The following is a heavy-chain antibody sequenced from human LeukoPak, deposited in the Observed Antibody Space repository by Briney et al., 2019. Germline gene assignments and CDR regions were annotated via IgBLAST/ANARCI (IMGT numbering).Heavy chain of an antibody. CDR2: IYYSGST. J-gene: IGHJ3*02. Sequence: SETLSLTCTVSGGSISSYYWSWIRQPPGKGLEWIGYIYYSGSTNYNPSLKSRVTISVDTSKNQFSLKLSSVTAADTAVYYCARGTEDYYDSSYDAFDIWGQGTMVTVSS. V-gene: IGHV4-59*08. CDR1: GGSISSYY. CDR3: ARGTEDYYDSSYDAFDI. D-gene: IGHD3-22*01.